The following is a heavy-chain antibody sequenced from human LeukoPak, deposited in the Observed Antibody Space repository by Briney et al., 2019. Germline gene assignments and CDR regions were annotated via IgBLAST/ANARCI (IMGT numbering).Heavy chain of an antibody. Sequence: ASVKVSCKASGYTFTGYYMHWVRQAPGQGLEWMGWINPNSGGTNYAQKFQGRVAMTRDTSISTAYMELSRLRSDDTAVYYCAREKAGGEWYYDFWSGYSVSPYYFDYWGQGTLVTVSS. CDR2: INPNSGGT. J-gene: IGHJ4*02. V-gene: IGHV1-2*02. D-gene: IGHD3-3*01. CDR3: AREKAGGEWYYDFWSGYSVSPYYFDY. CDR1: GYTFTGYY.